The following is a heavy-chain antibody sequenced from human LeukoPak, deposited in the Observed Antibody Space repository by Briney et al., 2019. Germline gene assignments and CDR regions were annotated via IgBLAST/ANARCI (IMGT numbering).Heavy chain of an antibody. J-gene: IGHJ4*02. CDR2: ISHDGSDI. Sequence: PGGSLRLSCAASGFTFSSYLMHWVRQSPGRGLEWVAVISHDGSDIYYADSVKGRFTISRDNSKNTLYLQIDSLRSEDTAVYYCARDNSGSYFRYFDYWGQGTLVTVSS. V-gene: IGHV3-30-3*01. D-gene: IGHD1-26*01. CDR3: ARDNSGSYFRYFDY. CDR1: GFTFSSYL.